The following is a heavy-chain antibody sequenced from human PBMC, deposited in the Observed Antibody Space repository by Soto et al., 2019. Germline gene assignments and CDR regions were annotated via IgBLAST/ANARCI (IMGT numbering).Heavy chain of an antibody. CDR1: GGSISSSRCH. CDR2: IKYSGTT. Sequence: PSETLSLTCTVSGGSISSSRCHWGWIRQPPGKGLEWIASIKYSGTTFYNPSLKSRVTLSVDTSKNQFALKLSSVTAAETAVYYCARGTPYYDFWSGYSPYYYYGMDVWGQGTTVT. V-gene: IGHV4-39*01. D-gene: IGHD3-3*01. CDR3: ARGTPYYDFWSGYSPYYYYGMDV. J-gene: IGHJ6*02.